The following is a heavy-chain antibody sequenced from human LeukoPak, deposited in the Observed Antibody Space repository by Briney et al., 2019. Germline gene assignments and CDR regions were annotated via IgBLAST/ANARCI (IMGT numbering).Heavy chain of an antibody. CDR1: AFDFFSYG. CDR2: IFSDGTTT. J-gene: IGHJ4*01. V-gene: IGHV3-74*01. D-gene: IGHD2-21*02. CDR3: ARELPREVTLDC. Sequence: GGSLRPSCVASAFDFFSYGMQWVRQAPGKGLVWVSRIFSDGTTTSYADSVKGRFTISRDNAKNTLYLQMNSLRAEDTAVYYCARELPREVTLDCWGQGTLVTVSP.